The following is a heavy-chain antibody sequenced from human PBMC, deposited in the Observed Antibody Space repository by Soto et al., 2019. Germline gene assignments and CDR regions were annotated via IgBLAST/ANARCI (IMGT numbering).Heavy chain of an antibody. J-gene: IGHJ4*02. D-gene: IGHD2-21*01. CDR2: IIPIFGTA. Sequence: QVQLVQSGAEVKKPGSSVKVSCKASGGTFSSYAISWVRQAPGQGLEWMEGIIPIFGTANYAQKFQGRVTITADESTSTAYRELSSLRSEDTAVYYCARDDGGDGYHGTPFDSWGQGTLVTVSS. CDR3: ARDDGGDGYHGTPFDS. CDR1: GGTFSSYA. V-gene: IGHV1-69*01.